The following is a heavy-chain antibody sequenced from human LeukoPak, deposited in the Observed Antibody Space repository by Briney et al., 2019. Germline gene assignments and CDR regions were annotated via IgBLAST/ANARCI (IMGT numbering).Heavy chain of an antibody. CDR2: INIEGTGT. J-gene: IGHJ3*02. V-gene: IGHV3-74*03. CDR1: GFTFSSYW. CDR3: AKHPAFDI. Sequence: GGSLRLSCAASGFTFSSYWMHWVRQAPGKGPVWISRINIEGTGTMYADSVKGRFTISRDNAKNTLYLQMNSLRAEDTAVYYCAKHPAFDIWGQGTMVTVSS.